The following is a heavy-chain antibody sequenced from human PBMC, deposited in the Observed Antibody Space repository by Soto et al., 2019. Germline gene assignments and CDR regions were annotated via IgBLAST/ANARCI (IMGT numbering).Heavy chain of an antibody. Sequence: GGSLRLSCAASGFTFSSYSMNWVRQAPGKGLEWVSYISSSSSTIYYADSVKGRFTISRDNAKNSLYLQMNSLRAEDTAVYYCARDPSLWFGELLSTAFDIWGQGTMVTVSS. CDR3: ARDPSLWFGELLSTAFDI. CDR2: ISSSSSTI. CDR1: GFTFSSYS. V-gene: IGHV3-48*01. J-gene: IGHJ3*02. D-gene: IGHD3-10*01.